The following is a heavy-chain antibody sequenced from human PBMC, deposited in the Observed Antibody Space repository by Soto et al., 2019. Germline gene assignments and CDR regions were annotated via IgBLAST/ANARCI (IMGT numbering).Heavy chain of an antibody. CDR1: GGSFSGYY. D-gene: IGHD2-8*02. V-gene: IGHV4-34*01. J-gene: IGHJ4*02. CDR2: INHSGGT. CDR3: ARDKITGLFDY. Sequence: SETLSLTCAVYGGSFSGYYWTWIRQPPGTGLEWIGEINHSGGTNYNPSLKSRVTISVDTSKNQFSLKPTSVTAADTAVYYCARDKITGLFDYWGQGTLVTVSS.